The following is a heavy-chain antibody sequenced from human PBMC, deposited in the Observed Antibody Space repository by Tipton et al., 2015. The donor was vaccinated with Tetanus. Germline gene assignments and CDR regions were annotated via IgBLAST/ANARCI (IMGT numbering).Heavy chain of an antibody. Sequence: SLRLSCAASGFTFSSYGMHWVRQAPGKGLEWVAVIWYDGSNKYYADSVKDRFTISRDNSKNTLYLQMNSLRAEDTAVYYCARGGSYHPVYYFDYWGQGTLVTVSS. J-gene: IGHJ4*02. CDR1: GFTFSSYG. CDR3: ARGGSYHPVYYFDY. CDR2: IWYDGSNK. D-gene: IGHD1-26*01. V-gene: IGHV3-33*01.